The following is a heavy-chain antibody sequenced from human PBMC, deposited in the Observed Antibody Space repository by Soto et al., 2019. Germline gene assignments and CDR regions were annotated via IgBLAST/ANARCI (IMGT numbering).Heavy chain of an antibody. CDR1: GGSTSRYY. CDR2: IYYSGST. Sequence: SETLSLTCTVSGGSTSRYYWSWIRQPPGKGLEWIGYIYYSGSTNYNPSLKSRVTISVDTSKNQFSLKLSSVTAADTAVYYCASNHDYGDYFDYWGQGTLVTVSS. CDR3: ASNHDYGDYFDY. D-gene: IGHD4-17*01. J-gene: IGHJ4*02. V-gene: IGHV4-59*01.